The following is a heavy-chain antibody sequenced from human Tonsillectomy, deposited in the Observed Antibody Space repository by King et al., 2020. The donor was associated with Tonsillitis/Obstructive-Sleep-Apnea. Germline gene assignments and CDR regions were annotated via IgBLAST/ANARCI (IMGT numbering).Heavy chain of an antibody. D-gene: IGHD2-15*01. CDR3: ARGGGYYYMDV. CDR1: GDSISSYY. V-gene: IGHV4-59*08. CDR2: IYYSGST. J-gene: IGHJ6*03. Sequence: QLQESGPGLVXXSETLXXTCTVSGDSISSYYWSWIRHPPGKGLEWIGYIYYSGSTNYNPSLKSRVTISIDTSKNQLSLKLSSVTAADTAVYYCARGGGYYYMDVWGKGTTVTVSS.